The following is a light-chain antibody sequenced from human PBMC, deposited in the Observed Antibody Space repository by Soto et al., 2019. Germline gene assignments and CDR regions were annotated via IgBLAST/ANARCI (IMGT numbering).Light chain of an antibody. V-gene: IGLV1-51*02. CDR2: ENN. CDR1: SSNIGNNY. CDR3: GTWDSSLSAVV. J-gene: IGLJ2*01. Sequence: QSVLTQPPSVSAAPGQKVTISCSGSSSNIGNNYVSWYQQLPGTAPKVLIYENNKRPSGIPDRFSGPKSGTSATLGITGLQTGDEADYYCGTWDSSLSAVVFGGGTKLTVL.